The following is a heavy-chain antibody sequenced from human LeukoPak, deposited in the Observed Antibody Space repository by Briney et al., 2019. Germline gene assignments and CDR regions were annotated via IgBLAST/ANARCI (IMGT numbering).Heavy chain of an antibody. CDR2: ISYDGSNK. V-gene: IGHV3-30*18. Sequence: AGGSLRPSGAPPGFTFSSYGMHWVRQAPGKGLEWVAVISYDGSNKYYADSVKGRFTISRDNSKNTLYLQMNSLRAEDTAVYYCAKDDYGDYFDYWGQGTLVTVSS. J-gene: IGHJ4*02. CDR3: AKDDYGDYFDY. CDR1: GFTFSSYG. D-gene: IGHD4-17*01.